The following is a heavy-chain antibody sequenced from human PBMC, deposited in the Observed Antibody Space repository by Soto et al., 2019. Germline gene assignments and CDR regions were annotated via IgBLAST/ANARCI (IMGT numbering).Heavy chain of an antibody. D-gene: IGHD3-10*01. J-gene: IGHJ6*02. Sequence: SETLSLTCAVYGGSFSGYYWSWIRRPPGKGLEWIGEINHSGSTNYNPSLKSRVTISVDTSKNQFSLKLSSVTAADTAVYYCARKAEITMVRGVIRPYYYYGMDVWGQGTTVTVSS. CDR3: ARKAEITMVRGVIRPYYYYGMDV. CDR2: INHSGST. V-gene: IGHV4-34*01. CDR1: GGSFSGYY.